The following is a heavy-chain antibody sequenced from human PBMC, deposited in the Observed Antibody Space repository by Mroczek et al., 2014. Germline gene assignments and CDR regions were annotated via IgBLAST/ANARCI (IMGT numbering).Heavy chain of an antibody. CDR3: ARMPEDSTVTKYYYYYMDV. V-gene: IGHV1-46*03. CDR2: INPSGGST. CDR1: GYTFTSYY. J-gene: IGHJ6*03. Sequence: QVQLVESGAEVKKPGASVKVSCKASGYTFTSYYMHWVRQAPGQGLEWMGIINPSGGSTSYAQKFQGRVTMTRDTSTSTVYMELSSLRSEDTAVYYCARMPEDSTVTKYYYYYMDVWGKGTTVTVSS. D-gene: IGHD5-18*01.